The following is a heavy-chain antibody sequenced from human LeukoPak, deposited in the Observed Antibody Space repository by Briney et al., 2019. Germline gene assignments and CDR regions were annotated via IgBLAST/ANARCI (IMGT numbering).Heavy chain of an antibody. D-gene: IGHD2-15*01. V-gene: IGHV3-30*18. Sequence: GGSLRLSCAASGFTVSSNYMSWVRQAPGKGLEWVAVISYDGSNKYYADSVKGRFTISRDNSKNTLYLQMNSLRAEDTAVYYCAKDLGSGTVVTGYYFDYWGQGTLVTVSS. CDR3: AKDLGSGTVVTGYYFDY. CDR2: ISYDGSNK. J-gene: IGHJ4*02. CDR1: GFTVSSNY.